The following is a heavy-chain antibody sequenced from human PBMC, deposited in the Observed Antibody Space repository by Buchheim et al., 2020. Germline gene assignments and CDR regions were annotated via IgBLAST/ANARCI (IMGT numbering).Heavy chain of an antibody. CDR3: ARDSIHSSGWYYFDY. V-gene: IGHV3-33*01. J-gene: IGHJ4*02. D-gene: IGHD6-19*01. Sequence: QEQLVESGGGVVQPGRSLRLSCAASGFTFSSYGMHWVRQAPGKGLEWVAVIWYDGSNKYYADSVKGRFTISRDNSKNTLYLQMNSLRAEDTAVYYCARDSIHSSGWYYFDYWGQGTL. CDR2: IWYDGSNK. CDR1: GFTFSSYG.